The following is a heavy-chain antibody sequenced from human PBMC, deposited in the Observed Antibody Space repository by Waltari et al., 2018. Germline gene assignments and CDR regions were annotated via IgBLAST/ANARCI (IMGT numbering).Heavy chain of an antibody. CDR3: ARAPRITMVRGVIRSAFDI. J-gene: IGHJ3*02. D-gene: IGHD3-10*01. Sequence: QVQLQQWGARLLKPSETLSLTCAVYGGSFSGSYWSWIRPPPGKGLEWIGEINHSGSTNYNPSLKSRVTISVDTSKNQFSLKLSSVTAADTAVYYCARAPRITMVRGVIRSAFDIWGQGTMVTVSS. CDR2: INHSGST. CDR1: GGSFSGSY. V-gene: IGHV4-34*01.